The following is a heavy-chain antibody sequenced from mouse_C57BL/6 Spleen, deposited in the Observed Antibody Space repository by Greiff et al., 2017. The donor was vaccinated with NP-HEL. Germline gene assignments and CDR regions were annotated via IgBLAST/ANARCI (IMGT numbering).Heavy chain of an antibody. CDR2: ISSGGDYI. CDR3: TRDRYYGSSYVWYFDV. CDR1: GFTFSSYA. Sequence: EVQGVESGEGLVKPGGSLKLSCAASGFTFSSYAMSWVRQTPEKRLEWVAYISSGGDYIYYADTVKGRFTISRDNARNTLYLQMISLKSEDTAMYYCTRDRYYGSSYVWYFDVRGTGTTVTVST. J-gene: IGHJ1*03. D-gene: IGHD1-1*01. V-gene: IGHV5-9-1*02.